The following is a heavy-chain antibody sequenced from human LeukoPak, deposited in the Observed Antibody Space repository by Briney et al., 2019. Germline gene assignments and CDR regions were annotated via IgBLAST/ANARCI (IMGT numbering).Heavy chain of an antibody. D-gene: IGHD3-10*01. Sequence: PSETLSLTCAVYGGSFSGDYWSWIRQPPGKGLEWIGEINHSGSTNYNPSLKSRVTISVDTSKNQFSLKLSSVTAADTAVYYCAREGSGSHYPSHFGYGGQGTLVTVSS. CDR3: AREGSGSHYPSHFGY. J-gene: IGHJ4*02. V-gene: IGHV4-34*01. CDR2: INHSGST. CDR1: GGSFSGDY.